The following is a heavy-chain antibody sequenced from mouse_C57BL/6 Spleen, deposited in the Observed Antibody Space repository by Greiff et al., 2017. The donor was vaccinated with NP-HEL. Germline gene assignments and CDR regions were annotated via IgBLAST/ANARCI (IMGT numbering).Heavy chain of an antibody. Sequence: EVQLQQSGPELVKPGASVKISCKASGYSFTGYYMNWVKQSPEKSLEWIGEINPSTGGTTYNQKFKAKATLTVDKSSSTAYMQLKSLTSEDSAVYYCARGGYSNYGWFAYWGQGTLVTVSA. V-gene: IGHV1-42*01. CDR1: GYSFTGYY. D-gene: IGHD2-5*01. CDR3: ARGGYSNYGWFAY. J-gene: IGHJ3*01. CDR2: INPSTGGT.